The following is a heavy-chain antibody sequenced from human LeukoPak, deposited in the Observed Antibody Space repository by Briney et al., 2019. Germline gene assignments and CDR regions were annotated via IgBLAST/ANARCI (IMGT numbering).Heavy chain of an antibody. CDR1: RPTFSSYS. D-gene: IGHD2-15*01. CDR2: ISSSSSYI. J-gene: IGHJ4*02. V-gene: IGHV3-21*01. CDR3: ARDETVGAATDY. Sequence: RGSLRLSCAASRPTFSSYSMNWVRHPPGKGLEWVSSISSSSSYIYYGDSVKGQFTISRDNAKNSLYPQMNSLRAEDTAVYYCARDETVGAATDYWGQGTLVTVSS.